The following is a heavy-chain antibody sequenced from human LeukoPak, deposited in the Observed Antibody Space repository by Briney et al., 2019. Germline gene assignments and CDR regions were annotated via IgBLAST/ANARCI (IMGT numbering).Heavy chain of an antibody. D-gene: IGHD3-3*01. CDR3: AKGDDFWSGSCFDY. J-gene: IGHJ4*02. V-gene: IGHV3-23*01. CDR1: GFTFSSYA. CDR2: ISGSGGST. Sequence: PGGSLRLSCAASGFTFSSYAMSWVRQAPGKGLEWVSAISGSGGSTYYADSVKGRFTISRDNPKNTLYLQMNSLRAEDTAVYYCAKGDDFWSGSCFDYWGQGTLVTVSS.